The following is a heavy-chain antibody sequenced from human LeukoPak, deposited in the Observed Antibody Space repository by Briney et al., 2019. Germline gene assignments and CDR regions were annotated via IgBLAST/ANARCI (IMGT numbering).Heavy chain of an antibody. V-gene: IGHV3-48*04. J-gene: IGHJ4*02. Sequence: QAGGSLRLSCAASGLIFSSSSMTWVRQAPGKGLEWVSYISSSSNTIYYADSVKGRFTISRDNAKNSLYLQMNSLRAEDTAMYYCASPGGYYDSSGYNYWGQGTLVTVSS. D-gene: IGHD3-22*01. CDR1: GLIFSSSS. CDR2: ISSSSNTI. CDR3: ASPGGYYDSSGYNY.